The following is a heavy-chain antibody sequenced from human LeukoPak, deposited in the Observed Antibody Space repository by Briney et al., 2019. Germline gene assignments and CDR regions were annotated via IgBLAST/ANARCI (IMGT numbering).Heavy chain of an antibody. Sequence: SETLSLTCTVSGGSISSSSYYWGWIRQPPGKGLEWIGSIYYSGSTYYNPSLKSRVTISVDTSKNQFSLKLSSVTAADTAVYYCAIGSGSFDPFDYWGQGTLVTVSS. CDR3: AIGSGSFDPFDY. D-gene: IGHD3-10*01. V-gene: IGHV4-39*01. CDR1: GGSISSSSYY. CDR2: IYYSGST. J-gene: IGHJ4*02.